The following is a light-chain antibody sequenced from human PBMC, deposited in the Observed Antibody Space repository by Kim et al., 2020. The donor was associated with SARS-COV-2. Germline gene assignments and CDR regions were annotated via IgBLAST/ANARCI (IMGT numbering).Light chain of an antibody. CDR1: QTVLSNSNNKNY. Sequence: TASLNCKSSQTVLSNSNNKNYLAWYQQKPGQASKLLIYWASIRESEVSDRFSGSGSETDFPLTISSLQAEDVAVDYCQQYYSTPPSFGQGTKLEI. CDR2: WAS. J-gene: IGKJ2*03. CDR3: QQYYSTPPS. V-gene: IGKV4-1*01.